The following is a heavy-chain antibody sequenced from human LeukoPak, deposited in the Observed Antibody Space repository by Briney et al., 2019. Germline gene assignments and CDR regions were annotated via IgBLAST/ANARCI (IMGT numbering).Heavy chain of an antibody. D-gene: IGHD1-26*01. J-gene: IGHJ4*02. Sequence: GASVKVSCKASGYTFTGYYMHWVRQAPGQGLEWMGWINPNSGATNYAQKFQGRVTMTRDTSISTAFLEVSRLTSDDTAVYYCARVLPPEWEVMPFDYWGQGTLVTVSS. CDR3: ARVLPPEWEVMPFDY. V-gene: IGHV1-2*02. CDR2: INPNSGAT. CDR1: GYTFTGYY.